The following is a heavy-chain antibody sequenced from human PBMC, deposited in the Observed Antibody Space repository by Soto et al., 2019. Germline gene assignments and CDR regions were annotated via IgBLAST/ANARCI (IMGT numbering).Heavy chain of an antibody. J-gene: IGHJ4*02. V-gene: IGHV1-8*01. CDR2: MNPNSGNT. CDR3: ATARAVAGFEY. CDR1: GYTFTSFD. Sequence: QVQLVQSGAEVKKPGASVKVSCKASGYTFTSFDINWVRQATGQGLEWMGWMNPNSGNTGYAQKFQGRVTITRNTSPSTAYMAQRSLRSADPAVCYSATARAVAGFEYCGPATLLSVSS. D-gene: IGHD6-19*01.